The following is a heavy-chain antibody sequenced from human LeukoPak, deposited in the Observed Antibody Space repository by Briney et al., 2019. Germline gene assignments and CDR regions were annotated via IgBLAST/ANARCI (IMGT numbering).Heavy chain of an antibody. D-gene: IGHD2-15*01. CDR2: ISSSSSTI. Sequence: NPGGSLRLSCAASGFTFSSYSMNWVRQAPGKGLEWVSYISSSSSTIYYADSVKGRFTISRDDATQSLSLQMNSLRAEDTAVYYCARGGAWGYCSAGSCSLDSWGQGVLVAVSS. V-gene: IGHV3-48*04. J-gene: IGHJ4*02. CDR1: GFTFSSYS. CDR3: ARGGAWGYCSAGSCSLDS.